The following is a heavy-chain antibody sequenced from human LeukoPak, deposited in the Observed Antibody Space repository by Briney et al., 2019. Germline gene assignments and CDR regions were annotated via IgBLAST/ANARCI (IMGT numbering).Heavy chain of an antibody. CDR1: GGSISSGSYY. CDR2: IYTSGST. D-gene: IGHD2-2*01. J-gene: IGHJ1*01. CDR3: ASVSYCSSTSCLEYFQH. Sequence: SETLSLTCTVSGGSISSGSYYWSWIRQPAGKGLEWIGRIYTSGSTNYNPSLKSRVTISVDTSKNQFSLKLSSVTAADTAVYYCASVSYCSSTSCLEYFQHWGQGTLVTVSS. V-gene: IGHV4-61*02.